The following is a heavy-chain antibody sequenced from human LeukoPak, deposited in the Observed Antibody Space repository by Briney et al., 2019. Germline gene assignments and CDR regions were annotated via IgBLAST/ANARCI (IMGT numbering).Heavy chain of an antibody. CDR3: ARSTVAGYFDY. V-gene: IGHV1-69*04. Sequence: GASVKVSCKASGGTFNSYAISWVRQAPGQGPEWMGRIIPILGITNYAQKFQGRVTITADKSTSTAYMELSSLRSEDTAVYYCARSTVAGYFDYWGQGTLVTVSS. CDR1: GGTFNSYA. D-gene: IGHD6-19*01. J-gene: IGHJ4*02. CDR2: IIPILGIT.